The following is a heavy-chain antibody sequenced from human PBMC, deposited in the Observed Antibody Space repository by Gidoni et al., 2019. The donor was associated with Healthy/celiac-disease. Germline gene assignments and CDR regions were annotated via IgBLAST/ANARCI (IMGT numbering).Heavy chain of an antibody. CDR1: GYTFTSYY. J-gene: IGHJ6*02. CDR3: ARGHIECEELAAAGRCYYYYGMDV. Sequence: QVQLVQSGAEVKKPGASVKVSCKASGYTFTSYYMHWVRQAPGQGLEWMGIINPSGGSTSYAQKFQGRVTMTRDTSTSTVYMELSSLRSEDTAVYYCARGHIECEELAAAGRCYYYYGMDVWGQGTTVTVSS. D-gene: IGHD6-13*01. CDR2: INPSGGST. V-gene: IGHV1-46*01.